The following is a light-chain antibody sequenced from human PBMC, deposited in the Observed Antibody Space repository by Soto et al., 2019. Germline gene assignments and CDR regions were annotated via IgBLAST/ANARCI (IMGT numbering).Light chain of an antibody. J-gene: IGKJ3*01. V-gene: IGKV1-27*01. Sequence: DIQMTQSPSSLPASVGDRVTITCRASQGISNYLAWYQQKPGKVPKLLIYAASTLQSGVPSRFSGSGSGTDFTLTISSLQPEDVATYYCQKYNSAPPFTCGPGTKVDIK. CDR2: AAS. CDR3: QKYNSAPPFT. CDR1: QGISNY.